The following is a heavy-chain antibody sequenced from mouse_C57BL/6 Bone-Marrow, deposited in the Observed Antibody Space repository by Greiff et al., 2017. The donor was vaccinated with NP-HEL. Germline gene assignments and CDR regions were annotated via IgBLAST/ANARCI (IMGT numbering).Heavy chain of an antibody. J-gene: IGHJ2*01. CDR2: INYDGSST. CDR1: GFTFSDYY. Sequence: EVNVVESEGGLVQPGSSMKLSCTASGFTFSDYYMAWVRQVPEKGLEWVANINYDGSSTYYLDSLKSRFIISRDNAKNILYLQMSSLKSEDTATYYCARASSTVVGFDYWGQGTTLTVSS. V-gene: IGHV5-16*01. CDR3: ARASSTVVGFDY. D-gene: IGHD1-1*01.